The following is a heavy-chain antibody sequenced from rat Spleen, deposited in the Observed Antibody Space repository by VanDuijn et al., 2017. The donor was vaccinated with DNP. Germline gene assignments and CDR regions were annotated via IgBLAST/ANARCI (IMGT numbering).Heavy chain of an antibody. D-gene: IGHD1-4*01. V-gene: IGHV5-58*01. CDR1: GFTFSSYW. CDR3: TRDLHFGYNYAFDY. CDR2: IRHDGGSI. J-gene: IGHJ2*01. Sequence: EVQLVETGGGLVQPGRSLKLSCVASGFTFSSYWMYWIRQAPTKGLEWVAAIRHDGGSIYYRDSVKGRFTISRDNGKSTLYLQMDSLRSEDTATYYCTRDLHFGYNYAFDYWGQGVMVSVSS.